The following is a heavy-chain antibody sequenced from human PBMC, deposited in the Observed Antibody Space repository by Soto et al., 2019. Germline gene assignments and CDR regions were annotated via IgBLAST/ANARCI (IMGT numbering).Heavy chain of an antibody. Sequence: EVQLLESGGGLVQPGRSLRLSCAASGFTFSSYAMSWVRQAPRKGLEWVSAISGSGGTTYYAASVKGRFTISRDNSKNTLFLQMNTLGAEDTAVYYCAKFFVETGGSSGWPCTFLYWGQGSRVTVSS. V-gene: IGHV3-23*01. CDR3: AKFFVETGGSSGWPCTFLY. CDR2: ISGSGGTT. CDR1: GFTFSSYA. D-gene: IGHD6-25*01. J-gene: IGHJ4*02.